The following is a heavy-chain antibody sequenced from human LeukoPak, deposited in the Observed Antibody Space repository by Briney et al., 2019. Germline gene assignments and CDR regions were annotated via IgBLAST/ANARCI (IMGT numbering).Heavy chain of an antibody. Sequence: GGSLRLSCAASGFTFSTFAMSWVRQAPGKGLEWVSAISVNGRSTYYADSVKGRFTISRDNSKNTLHLQMSSLRVEDTAKYYWGKVWGGGGAQFYYFYYMDVWGKGTTVTVSS. D-gene: IGHD3-16*01. CDR1: GFTFSTFA. CDR3: GKVWGGGGAQFYYFYYMDV. CDR2: ISVNGRST. V-gene: IGHV3-23*01. J-gene: IGHJ6*03.